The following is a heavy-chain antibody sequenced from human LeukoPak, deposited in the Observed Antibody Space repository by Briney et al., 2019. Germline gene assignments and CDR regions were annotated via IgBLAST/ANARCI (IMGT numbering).Heavy chain of an antibody. CDR2: VHHTGRA. CDR1: GDSISGSNYH. J-gene: IGHJ5*02. CDR3: AREPDA. Sequence: EASETLSLTCTVSGDSISGSNYHWGWIRQPPGKGLEWLGTVHHTGRAFYNPSLRGRTTVSVDISKNEFSLKLTSVTAADTAVYYCAREPDAWGQGILVIVSS. V-gene: IGHV4-39*07.